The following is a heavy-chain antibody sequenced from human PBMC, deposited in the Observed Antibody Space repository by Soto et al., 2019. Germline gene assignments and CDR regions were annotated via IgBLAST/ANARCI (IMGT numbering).Heavy chain of an antibody. CDR2: ISSSSSTI. V-gene: IGHV3-48*02. J-gene: IGHJ3*02. Sequence: PGGSLRLSCAASGFTFSSYSMNWVRQAPGKGLEWVSYISSSSSTIYYADTEKGRFTISRDNAKNSLYLQMNSLRDEDTAVYYCARVRGNTRIGAFDIWGQGTMVTVSS. D-gene: IGHD4-4*01. CDR3: ARVRGNTRIGAFDI. CDR1: GFTFSSYS.